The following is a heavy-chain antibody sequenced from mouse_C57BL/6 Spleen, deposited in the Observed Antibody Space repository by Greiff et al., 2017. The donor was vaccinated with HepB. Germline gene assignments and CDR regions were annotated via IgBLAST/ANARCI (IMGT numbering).Heavy chain of an antibody. CDR3: ARGVYDYDVGDYFDY. CDR2: ISYDGSN. V-gene: IGHV3-6*01. D-gene: IGHD2-4*01. Sequence: VQLQQSGPGLVKPSQSLSLTCSVTGYSITSGYYWNWIRQFPGNKLEWMGYISYDGSNNYNPSLKNRISITRDTSKNQFFLKLNSVTTEDTATYYCARGVYDYDVGDYFDYWGQGTTLTVSS. CDR1: GYSITSGYY. J-gene: IGHJ2*01.